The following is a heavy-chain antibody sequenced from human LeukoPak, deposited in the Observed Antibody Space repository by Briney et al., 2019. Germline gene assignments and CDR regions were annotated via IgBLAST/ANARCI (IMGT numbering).Heavy chain of an antibody. CDR2: IFTSGIT. D-gene: IGHD3-10*01. V-gene: IGHV4-4*07. Sequence: SETLSLTYTVSGGSISIYYWNWIRQPAGKGLEWIGRIFTSGITNYDPSLKSRVTMSVDTSKNQFSLNLSSVTAADTAVYYCARESSGNYYNPLGYMDVWGKGTTVTVSS. J-gene: IGHJ6*03. CDR1: GGSISIYY. CDR3: ARESSGNYYNPLGYMDV.